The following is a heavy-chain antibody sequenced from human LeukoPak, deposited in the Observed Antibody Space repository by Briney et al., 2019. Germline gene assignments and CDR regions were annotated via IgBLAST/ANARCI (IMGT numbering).Heavy chain of an antibody. Sequence: GGSLRLSCAASGFTFSSYDMTWVRQAPGRGLEWVSSISGGDPTTYYADSVKGRFTISRDNSKNTLYLQMNSLRAEDTAIYYCAKESLLLRGPLLIYYFDFWGQGTLVTVSS. CDR3: AKESLLLRGPLLIYYFDF. V-gene: IGHV3-23*01. CDR2: ISGGDPTT. CDR1: GFTFSSYD. D-gene: IGHD3-10*01. J-gene: IGHJ4*02.